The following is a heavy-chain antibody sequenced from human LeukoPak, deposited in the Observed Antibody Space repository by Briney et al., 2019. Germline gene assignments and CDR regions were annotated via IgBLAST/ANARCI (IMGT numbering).Heavy chain of an antibody. Sequence: PGGSLRLSCAASGFTFSSYEMNWVRQAPGKGLEWVSYISSSGSTIYYADSVKGRFTISRDNAKNSLYLQMNSLRAEDTAVYYCAKDYLRGIRVRDAHNPIDYWGQGTLVTVSS. D-gene: IGHD3-3*02. V-gene: IGHV3-48*03. CDR2: ISSSGSTI. J-gene: IGHJ4*02. CDR3: AKDYLRGIRVRDAHNPIDY. CDR1: GFTFSSYE.